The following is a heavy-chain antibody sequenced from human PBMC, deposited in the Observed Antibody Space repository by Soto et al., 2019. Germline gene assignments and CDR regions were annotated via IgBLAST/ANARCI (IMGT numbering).Heavy chain of an antibody. Sequence: GGSLRLSCAASGLSFSDYYMSWIRQSPGKGLEWIAYITSSSSTIYYADSVKGRFTISRNDAKNSLYLQLASLRAEDTAVYYCATVFRSSTFNYWGQGTLVTVSS. D-gene: IGHD3-10*02. CDR1: GLSFSDYY. CDR2: ITSSSSTI. J-gene: IGHJ4*02. V-gene: IGHV3-11*01. CDR3: ATVFRSSTFNY.